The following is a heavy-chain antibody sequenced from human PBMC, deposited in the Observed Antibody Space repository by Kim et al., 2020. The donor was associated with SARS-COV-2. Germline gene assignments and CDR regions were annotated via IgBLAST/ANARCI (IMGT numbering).Heavy chain of an antibody. J-gene: IGHJ4*02. Sequence: KYSQKFQGRVTITRDTSASTANMELSSLRSEDTAVYYCARARFGELFDYWGQGTLVTVSS. D-gene: IGHD3-10*02. CDR3: ARARFGELFDY. V-gene: IGHV1-3*01.